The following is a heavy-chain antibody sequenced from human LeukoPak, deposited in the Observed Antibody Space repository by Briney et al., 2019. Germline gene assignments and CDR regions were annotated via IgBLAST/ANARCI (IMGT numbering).Heavy chain of an antibody. CDR1: GFTVSSNY. D-gene: IGHD5-18*01. V-gene: IGHV3-66*01. Sequence: GGSLRLSCVGSGFTVSSNYMSWVRQAPGKGLEWVSIIYSGGSTYYADSVKGRFTISRDNSKNTLYLQMNSLRAEDTAVYYCARDLSSRGYTYGTPAFTFDIWGQGTMVTVSS. CDR3: ARDLSSRGYTYGTPAFTFDI. CDR2: IYSGGST. J-gene: IGHJ3*02.